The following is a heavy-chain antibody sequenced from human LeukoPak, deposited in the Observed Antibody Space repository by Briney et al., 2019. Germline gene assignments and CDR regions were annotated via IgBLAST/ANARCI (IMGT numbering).Heavy chain of an antibody. D-gene: IGHD3-10*01. CDR3: AKAARPGGPYYFDY. CDR2: ISYDGSNK. V-gene: IGHV3-30*18. Sequence: PGGSLRLSCAASGFTFSNHAMHWVRQAPGKGLEWVAVISYDGSNKYYADSVKGRFTISRDNSKNTLYLQMNSLRAEDTAVYYCAKAARPGGPYYFDYWGQGTLVTVSS. J-gene: IGHJ4*02. CDR1: GFTFSNHA.